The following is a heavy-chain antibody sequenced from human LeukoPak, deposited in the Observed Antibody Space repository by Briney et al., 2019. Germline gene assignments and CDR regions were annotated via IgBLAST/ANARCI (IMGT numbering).Heavy chain of an antibody. J-gene: IGHJ4*02. CDR3: ARFYDSSGYYYLDY. Sequence: ASVKVSCKASGDTFTKKNIHWVRQAPGQGLEWMGIINRSGGSTTYAQKFQGRVSMTRDVSTSTVYMELRSLRSDDTAVYYCARFYDSSGYYYLDYWGQGALVTVSS. V-gene: IGHV1-46*01. CDR1: GDTFTKKN. CDR2: INRSGGST. D-gene: IGHD3-22*01.